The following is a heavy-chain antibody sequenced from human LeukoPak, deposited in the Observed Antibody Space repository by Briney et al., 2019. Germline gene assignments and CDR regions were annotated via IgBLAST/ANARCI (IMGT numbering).Heavy chain of an antibody. CDR2: INWNGGST. Sequence: GGSLRLSCAASGFTFDDYGMSWVRQAPGKGLEWVSGINWNGGSTGYADSVKGRFTISRDNAKNSLYLQMNSLRAEDTALYYCARGGQFLEWLFHFDYWGQGTLVTVSS. CDR1: GFTFDDYG. J-gene: IGHJ4*02. V-gene: IGHV3-20*04. CDR3: ARGGQFLEWLFHFDY. D-gene: IGHD3-3*01.